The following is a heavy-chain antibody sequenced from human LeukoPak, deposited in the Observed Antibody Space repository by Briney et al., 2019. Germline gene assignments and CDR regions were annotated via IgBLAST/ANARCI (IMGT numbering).Heavy chain of an antibody. Sequence: ASVKVSCTCSGGTFSSYAISWGRQAPGQGLELMGGIIPIFGTANYAQKFQGKVTITADKATSTAYMELNRMRSEDTAVYYCATGSLGPIFDYWGQGTLVTVSS. V-gene: IGHV1-69*06. CDR3: ATGSLGPIFDY. CDR2: IIPIFGTA. CDR1: GGTFSSYA. D-gene: IGHD3-3*02. J-gene: IGHJ4*02.